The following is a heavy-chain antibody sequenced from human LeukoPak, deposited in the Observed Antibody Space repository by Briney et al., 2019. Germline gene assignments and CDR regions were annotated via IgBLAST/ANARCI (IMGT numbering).Heavy chain of an antibody. CDR2: IYYSGNT. V-gene: IGHV4-4*02. J-gene: IGHJ3*01. CDR3: ARTVSGAFDL. Sequence: SETLSLTRTVSGGSISSSNWWSWVRQPPGKWLEWIGEIYYSGNTNYNPSLKSRVAISVDKSKNQFSLNLNSVTAADTAVYYCARTVSGAFDLWGQGRLVTVSS. D-gene: IGHD4-17*01. CDR1: GGSISSSNW.